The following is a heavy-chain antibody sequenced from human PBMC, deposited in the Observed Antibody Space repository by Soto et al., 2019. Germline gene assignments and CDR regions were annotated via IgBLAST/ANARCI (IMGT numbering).Heavy chain of an antibody. CDR1: GFTFINYA. Sequence: GGSLRLSCEASGFTFINYAMSWVRQSPGKGLEWGSSISDTGGDSYYADSMDGRFTVSRDNSKNTLYLQINSLRAEDTAIYYCVRDLYRSATMPCLDHWGQGALVTVSS. D-gene: IGHD1-1*01. V-gene: IGHV3-23*01. CDR3: VRDLYRSATMPCLDH. J-gene: IGHJ4*02. CDR2: ISDTGGDS.